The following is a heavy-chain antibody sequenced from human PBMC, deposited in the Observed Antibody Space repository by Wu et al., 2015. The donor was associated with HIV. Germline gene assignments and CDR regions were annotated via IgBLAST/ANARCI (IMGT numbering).Heavy chain of an antibody. CDR2: MNPKSGNT. D-gene: IGHD3-22*01. J-gene: IGHJ6*02. CDR3: ARGFGSGYYKRGMDV. Sequence: QVQLVQSGTEVTKPGASVRISCKASGYTFNNYDVNWVRQAPGQGLEWMGWMNPKSGNTGYTQILQGRVTMTRNTSTTTAFLELRSLKFEDTAVYYCARGFGSGYYKRGMDVWGQGTTVIVSS. CDR1: GYTFNNYD. V-gene: IGHV1-8*01.